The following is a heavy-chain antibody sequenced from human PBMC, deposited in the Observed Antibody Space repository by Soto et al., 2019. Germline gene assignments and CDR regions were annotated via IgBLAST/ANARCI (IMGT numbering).Heavy chain of an antibody. J-gene: IGHJ4*02. CDR3: AREYRPYDS. CDR1: GFTFSTYT. CDR2: ISGSALYT. Sequence: GGSLRLSCAASGFTFSTYTMNWVRQAPGKGLEWVSSISGSALYTYYADSVKGRFTISRDNAKSSLYLQMNSLRSDDTAIYYCAREYRPYDSWGQGTLVTVSS. D-gene: IGHD3-16*02. V-gene: IGHV3-21*01.